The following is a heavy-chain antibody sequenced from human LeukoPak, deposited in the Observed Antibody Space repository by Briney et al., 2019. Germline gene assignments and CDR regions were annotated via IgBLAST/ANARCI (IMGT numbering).Heavy chain of an antibody. J-gene: IGHJ4*02. V-gene: IGHV3-11*04. Sequence: PGGSLRLSCAASGFTFSNAWMSWVRQAPGKGLEWVSYISSSGSTIYYADSVKGRFTISRDNAKNSLYLQMNSLRAEDTAVYYCARVRAAGDYWGQGTLVTVSS. CDR3: ARVRAAGDY. D-gene: IGHD6-13*01. CDR2: ISSSGSTI. CDR1: GFTFSNAW.